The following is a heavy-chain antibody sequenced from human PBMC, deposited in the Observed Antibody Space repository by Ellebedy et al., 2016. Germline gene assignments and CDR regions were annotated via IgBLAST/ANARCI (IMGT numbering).Heavy chain of an antibody. CDR1: GYTFTGYY. J-gene: IGHJ6*03. CDR2: INPNSGGT. Sequence: ASVKVSXXASGYTFTGYYMHWVRQAPGQGLEWMGWINPNSGGTNYAQKFQGWVTMTRDTSISTAYMELSRLRSDDTAVYYCASTVVPAAPYYYYYYYMDVWGKGTTVTVSS. D-gene: IGHD2-2*01. V-gene: IGHV1-2*04. CDR3: ASTVVPAAPYYYYYYYMDV.